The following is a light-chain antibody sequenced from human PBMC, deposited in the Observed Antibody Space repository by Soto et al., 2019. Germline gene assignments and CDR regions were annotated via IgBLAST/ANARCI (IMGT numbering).Light chain of an antibody. V-gene: IGKV3-11*01. J-gene: IGKJ2*01. CDR1: QSVSSY. Sequence: EIVLTQSPATLSLSPWERVTLSCRASQSVSSYLDWYHQKPGQAPRLLIYDASNRATGIPARFSGSGSGTDFTLTISSLEPEDFAVYYCQQRSNWTLYTFGQGNKLEIK. CDR3: QQRSNWTLYT. CDR2: DAS.